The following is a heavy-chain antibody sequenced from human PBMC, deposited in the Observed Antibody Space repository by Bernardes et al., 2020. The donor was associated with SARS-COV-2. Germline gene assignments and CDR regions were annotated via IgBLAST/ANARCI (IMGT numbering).Heavy chain of an antibody. CDR2: ISGSGGST. V-gene: IGHV3-23*01. CDR3: AKGRGGYYYYGMDV. J-gene: IGHJ6*02. Sequence: VESLFLSCAASGFTFSSYAMSWVRQAPGKGLEWVSAISGSGGSTYYADSVKGRFTISRDNSKNTLYLQMNSLRAEDTAVYYCAKGRGGYYYYGMDVWGQGTTVTFSS. CDR1: GFTFSSYA.